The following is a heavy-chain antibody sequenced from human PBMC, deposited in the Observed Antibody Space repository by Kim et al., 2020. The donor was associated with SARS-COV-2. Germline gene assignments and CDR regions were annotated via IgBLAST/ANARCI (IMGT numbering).Heavy chain of an antibody. D-gene: IGHD5-18*01. Sequence: FQGRVTITADESTSTAYMELSSLRSEDTAVYYCARVVVDTAMVLLQPPDYWGQGTLVTVSS. V-gene: IGHV1-69*01. CDR3: ARVVVDTAMVLLQPPDY. J-gene: IGHJ4*02.